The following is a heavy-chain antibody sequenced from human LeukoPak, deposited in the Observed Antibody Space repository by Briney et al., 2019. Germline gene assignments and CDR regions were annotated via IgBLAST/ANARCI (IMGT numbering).Heavy chain of an antibody. V-gene: IGHV3-53*01. CDR2: IYSGGST. J-gene: IGHJ4*02. D-gene: IGHD4-17*01. Sequence: GGSLRLSCAASGFTVRSSFMSWVRQAPGKGLEWVSFIYSGGSTHYADSVKGRFTFSRDNSKNTVYLQMNSLRSEDTAVYYCAADQFHYGVFDYWGQGTLVTVSS. CDR1: GFTVRSSF. CDR3: AADQFHYGVFDY.